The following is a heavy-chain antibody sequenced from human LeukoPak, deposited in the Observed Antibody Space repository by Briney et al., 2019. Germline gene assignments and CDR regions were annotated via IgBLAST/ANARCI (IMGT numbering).Heavy chain of an antibody. CDR3: ARDRSRAAAGTWFDY. J-gene: IGHJ4*02. CDR1: GFTFSSYE. D-gene: IGHD6-13*01. V-gene: IGHV3-48*03. Sequence: PGGSLRLSCAASGFTFSSYEMNWVRQAPGKGLELVSYISSSGSTIYYADSVKGRFTISRDNAKNSLYLQMNSLRAEDTAVYYCARDRSRAAAGTWFDYWGQGTLVTVSS. CDR2: ISSSGSTI.